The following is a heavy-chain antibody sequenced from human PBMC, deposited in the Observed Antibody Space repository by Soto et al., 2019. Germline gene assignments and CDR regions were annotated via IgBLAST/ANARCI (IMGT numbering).Heavy chain of an antibody. CDR3: ARDSGNYVYYYYYMDV. V-gene: IGHV4-59*01. J-gene: IGHJ6*03. CDR2: IYYSGST. Sequence: SETLSLTCTVSGGSISSYYWSWIRQPPGKGLEWIGYIYYSGSTNYNPSLKSRVTISVDTSKNQFSLKLSSVTAADTAVYYCARDSGNYVYYYYYMDVWGKGTTVTVSS. D-gene: IGHD4-4*01. CDR1: GGSISSYY.